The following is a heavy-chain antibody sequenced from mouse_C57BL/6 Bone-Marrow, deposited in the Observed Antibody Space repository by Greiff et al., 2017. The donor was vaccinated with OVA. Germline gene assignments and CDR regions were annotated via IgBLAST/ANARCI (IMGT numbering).Heavy chain of an antibody. J-gene: IGHJ3*01. V-gene: IGHV5-4*03. CDR1: GFTFSSYA. D-gene: IGHD4-1*01. CDR2: ISDGGSYT. Sequence: EVKLMESGGGLVKPGGSLKLSCAASGFTFSSYAMSWVRQTPEKRLEWVATISDGGSYTYYPDNVKGRFTISRDNSKNNLYLQMSHLKSEDTAMYYCARGSFSWDAWFTYWGQGTLVTVSA. CDR3: ARGSFSWDAWFTY.